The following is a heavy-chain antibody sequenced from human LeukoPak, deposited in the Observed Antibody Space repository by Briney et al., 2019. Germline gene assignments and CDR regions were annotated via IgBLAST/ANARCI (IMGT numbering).Heavy chain of an antibody. D-gene: IGHD3-10*01. Sequence: GGSLSLSCQASGCTFSDYAMSWVRQAPGKGLEWVSSINPDGGSFFAGCVKGRFNISRDHSRSVVYLQINTLSAEDTAVYYCARSGVATCHYWGQGILVAVSS. J-gene: IGHJ4*02. CDR1: GCTFSDYA. V-gene: IGHV3-23*01. CDR3: ARSGVATCHY. CDR2: INPDGGS.